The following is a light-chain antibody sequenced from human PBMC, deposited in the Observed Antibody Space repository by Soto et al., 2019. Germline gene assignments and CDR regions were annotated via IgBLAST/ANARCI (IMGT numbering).Light chain of an antibody. CDR2: EVS. CDR3: SSYTSSSTMGV. Sequence: QSALTQPASVSGSPGQSITISCTGTSRDDGGYKYVSWYQQHPGKAPKLMIYEVSNRPSGVSNRFSGSKSCNTASLTIYGLKAEDAADYYCSSYTSSSTMGVFGGGTKLTV. J-gene: IGLJ2*01. V-gene: IGLV2-14*01. CDR1: SRDDGGYKY.